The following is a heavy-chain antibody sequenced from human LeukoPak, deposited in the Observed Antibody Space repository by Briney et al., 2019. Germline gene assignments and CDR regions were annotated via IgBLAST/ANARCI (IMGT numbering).Heavy chain of an antibody. J-gene: IGHJ3*02. CDR2: IYYSGST. CDR3: ATVTIFGVVTNDAFDI. Sequence: PSETLSLTCTVSGGSISSGSYYWGWLRQPPGKGLEWIGSIYYSGSTYYNPSLKSRVTISVDTSKNQFSLKLSSVTAADTAVYYRATVTIFGVVTNDAFDIWGQGTMVTVSS. CDR1: GGSISSGSYY. V-gene: IGHV4-39*01. D-gene: IGHD3-3*01.